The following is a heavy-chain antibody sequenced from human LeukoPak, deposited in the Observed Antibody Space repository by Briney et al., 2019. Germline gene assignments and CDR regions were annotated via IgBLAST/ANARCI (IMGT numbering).Heavy chain of an antibody. J-gene: IGHJ4*02. CDR1: RFTFNNYW. V-gene: IGHV3-74*01. D-gene: IGHD4-17*01. CDR3: ARVRAVTNGYFDY. Sequence: GRSLRLSCAASRFTFNNYWMHWVRQAPGKGLVWVSRINSDGSSTSYADSVKGRFTISRDNAKNTLYLQMNSLRAEDTAVYYCARVRAVTNGYFDYWGQGTLVTVSS. CDR2: INSDGSST.